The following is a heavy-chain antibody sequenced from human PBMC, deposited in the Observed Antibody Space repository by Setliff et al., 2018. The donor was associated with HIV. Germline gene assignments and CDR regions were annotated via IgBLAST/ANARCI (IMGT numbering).Heavy chain of an antibody. D-gene: IGHD3-10*01. V-gene: IGHV3-48*01. J-gene: IGHJ3*02. CDR1: GFTFSTYG. Sequence: GGSLRLSCEASGFTFSTYGMNWVRHAPGKGLEWVAQISSSGFPIYYADSVRGRFAASRDNAKNSLYLQMNSLRAEDTAVYYCAAARRGVTMVRGVIISGNAFDIWGQGTMVTVSS. CDR2: ISSSGFPI. CDR3: AAARRGVTMVRGVIISGNAFDI.